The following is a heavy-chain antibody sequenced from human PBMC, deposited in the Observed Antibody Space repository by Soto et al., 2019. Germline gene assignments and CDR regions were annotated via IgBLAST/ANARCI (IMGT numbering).Heavy chain of an antibody. D-gene: IGHD3-10*01. V-gene: IGHV3-23*01. CDR3: AKDRPSKLWFGDVRVRNDAFDI. CDR1: GFTFSSYA. Sequence: EVQLLESGGGLVQPGGSLRLSCAASGFTFSSYAMSWVRQAPGKGLEWVSAISGSGGSTDYADSVKGRFTISRDNSKNPLYLQMNSLSAEDTAVYYCAKDRPSKLWFGDVRVRNDAFDIWGPGTMVTVSS. J-gene: IGHJ3*02. CDR2: ISGSGGST.